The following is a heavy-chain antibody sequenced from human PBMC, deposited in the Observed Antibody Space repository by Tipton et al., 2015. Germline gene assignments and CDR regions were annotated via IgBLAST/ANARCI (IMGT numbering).Heavy chain of an antibody. CDR2: IKQEGSEK. D-gene: IGHD3-3*01. J-gene: IGHJ4*02. CDR3: ARVDRSYTIFGVANARREYYFDY. CDR1: GFSFSSYW. V-gene: IGHV3-7*05. Sequence: GSLRLSCAASGFSFSSYWMSWVRQAPGKGLEWVANIKQEGSEKYCVDSVKGRFTISRDNAKNSLYLQMNSLRAEDTAVYYCARVDRSYTIFGVANARREYYFDYWGQGTLVTVSS.